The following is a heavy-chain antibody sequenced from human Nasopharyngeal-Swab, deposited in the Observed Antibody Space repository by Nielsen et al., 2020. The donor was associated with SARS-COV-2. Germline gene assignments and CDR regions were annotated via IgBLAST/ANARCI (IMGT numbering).Heavy chain of an antibody. CDR1: GFTFSSYW. Sequence: GGSLRLSCAASGFTFSSYWMSWVRQAPGEVLEWVANIKQDGSEKYYVDSVKGRFTISRDNAKNSLYLQMNSLRAEDTAVYYCARDFRDSAAVAGTVGAFDIWGQGTMVTVSS. V-gene: IGHV3-7*01. J-gene: IGHJ3*02. CDR3: ARDFRDSAAVAGTVGAFDI. D-gene: IGHD6-19*01. CDR2: IKQDGSEK.